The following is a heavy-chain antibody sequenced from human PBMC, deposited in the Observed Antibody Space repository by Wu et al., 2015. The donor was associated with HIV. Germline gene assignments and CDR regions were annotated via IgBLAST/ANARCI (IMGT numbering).Heavy chain of an antibody. CDR3: ARGGFYGGKSEFFY. CDR2: VIPIFGTP. J-gene: IGHJ4*02. CDR1: GYTFPDYG. V-gene: IGHV1-69*05. Sequence: QVQLVQSGAEVKKPGASVKVSCKASGYTFPDYGISWVRQAPGQGLEWMGGVIPIFGTPNYAQKFQGRVTITTDESTSTAYLDLSSLRSEDTAVYYCARGGFYGGKSEFFYWGQGTLVTVSS. D-gene: IGHD4-23*01.